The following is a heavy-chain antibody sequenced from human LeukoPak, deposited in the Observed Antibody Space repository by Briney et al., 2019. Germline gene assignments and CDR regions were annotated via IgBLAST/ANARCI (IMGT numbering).Heavy chain of an antibody. CDR3: ARDHLIVGATTPYYYGMDV. CDR1: GYTFTSYG. J-gene: IGHJ6*02. V-gene: IGHV1-18*01. CDR2: ISAYNGNT. Sequence: ASVKVSCKASGYTFTSYGISWVRQAPGQGLEWMGWISAYNGNTNYAQKLQGRVTMTTDTSTSTAYMELRSLRSDDTAVYYCARDHLIVGATTPYYYGMDVWGQGTTVTVSS. D-gene: IGHD1-26*01.